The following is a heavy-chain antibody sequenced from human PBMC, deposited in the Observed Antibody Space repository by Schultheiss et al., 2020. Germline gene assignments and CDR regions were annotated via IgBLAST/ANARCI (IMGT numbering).Heavy chain of an antibody. CDR1: GFTFSSYW. CDR3: TTAERELPPN. V-gene: IGHV3-7*03. Sequence: GESLKISCAASGFTFSSYWMTWVRQAPGRGLEWVANIKQDGSEKYYVDSVKGRFTISRDNAKNTLYLQMNSLKTEDTAVYYCTTAERELPPNWGQGTLVTV. CDR2: IKQDGSEK. J-gene: IGHJ4*02. D-gene: IGHD1-26*01.